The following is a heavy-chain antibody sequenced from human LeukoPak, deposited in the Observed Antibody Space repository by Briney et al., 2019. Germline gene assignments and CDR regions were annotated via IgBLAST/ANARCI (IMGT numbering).Heavy chain of an antibody. CDR2: INHSGST. CDR1: GGSFSDYY. D-gene: IGHD3-22*01. CDR3: ARVQDFETRGYYLGY. V-gene: IGHV4-34*01. Sequence: SETLSLTCAVYGGSFSDYYWNWMRQPPGKGLEWIGEINHSGSTNYNPSLKSRVTMSVDTFKNQFSLTLSSVTAADTAVYYCARVQDFETRGYYLGYWGHGTLVTVSS. J-gene: IGHJ4*01.